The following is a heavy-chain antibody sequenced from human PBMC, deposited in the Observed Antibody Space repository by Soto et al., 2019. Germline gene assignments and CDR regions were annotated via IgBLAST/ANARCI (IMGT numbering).Heavy chain of an antibody. CDR3: ARHSSFAY. D-gene: IGHD6-13*01. V-gene: IGHV5-51*01. J-gene: IGHJ4*02. CDR2: IYPGDSDT. CDR1: GYRCSDYW. Sequence: GESLKISGKGSGYRCSDYWIGWVRQMPGKGLEWMGIIYPGDSDTRYSPSFQGQVTISADKSISTAYLQWSSLKASDTAIYYCARHSSFAYSGQGTLVTVSS.